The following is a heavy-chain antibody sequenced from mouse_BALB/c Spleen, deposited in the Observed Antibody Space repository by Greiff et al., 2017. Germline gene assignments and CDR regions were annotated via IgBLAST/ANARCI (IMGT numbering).Heavy chain of an antibody. V-gene: IGHV1S29*02. CDR1: GYTFTDYN. CDR2: IYPYNGGT. CDR3: ARSGGYFAY. J-gene: IGHJ3*01. Sequence: DVQLQESGPELVKPGASVKISCKASGYTFTDYNMHWVKQSHGKSLEWIGYIYPYNGGTGYNQKFKSKATLTVDNSSSTAYMELRSLTSEDSAVYYCARSGGYFAYWGQGTLVTVSA. D-gene: IGHD2-2*01.